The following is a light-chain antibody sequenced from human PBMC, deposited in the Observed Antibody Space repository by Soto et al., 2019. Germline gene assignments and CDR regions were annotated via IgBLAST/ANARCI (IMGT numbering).Light chain of an antibody. J-gene: IGKJ1*01. V-gene: IGKV1-39*01. CDR1: QSSRSY. Sequence: EIQMTQSPSSLSASVGDRVIITCRASQSSRSYLNWYQQKPGKAPKLRSYAASTLQSGVPSRVSGSGSGTDVTRTISSLQPEDFATFYCQQSYSTPRAFGQGTKVDIK. CDR2: AAS. CDR3: QQSYSTPRA.